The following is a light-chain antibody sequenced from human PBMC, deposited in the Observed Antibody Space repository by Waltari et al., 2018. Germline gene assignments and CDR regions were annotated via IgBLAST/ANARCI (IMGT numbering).Light chain of an antibody. CDR3: YSYAGSGTWV. V-gene: IGLV2-23*01. J-gene: IGLJ3*02. CDR1: SCAVGPYNF. CDR2: EGK. Sequence: QSALTQPAPVSGSPGQSITISCPGTSCAVGPYNFTSWSKQNPGKAPKLLLYEGKKRPSGVSNRFSGSKAGNTASLTISGLQAEDEADYYCYSYAGSGTWVFGGGTKLTVL.